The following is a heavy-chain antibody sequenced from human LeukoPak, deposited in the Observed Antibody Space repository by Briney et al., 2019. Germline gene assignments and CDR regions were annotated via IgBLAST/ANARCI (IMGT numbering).Heavy chain of an antibody. D-gene: IGHD6-6*01. CDR3: AKDSHISFAYFDY. CDR2: ISYDGSNK. J-gene: IGHJ4*02. V-gene: IGHV3-30*18. CDR1: GFTFSSYG. Sequence: GGSLRLSCAASGFTFSSYGMHWVRQAPGKGLEWVAVISYDGSNKYYADSVKGRFTISRDNSKNTLYLQMNSLRAEDTAVYYCAKDSHISFAYFDYWGQGTLVTVSS.